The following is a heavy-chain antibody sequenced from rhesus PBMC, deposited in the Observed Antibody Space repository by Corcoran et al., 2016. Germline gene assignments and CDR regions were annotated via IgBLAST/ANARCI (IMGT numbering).Heavy chain of an antibody. CDR1: GGSISSGYYY. Sequence: QVQLQESGPGLVKPSETLSLTCAVSGGSISSGYYYWSWIRHPPGKGLEWIGYITYSGSTSYNPSLKSRVTMSRDTSKNQFSLKLSSVTAADTAVHYCAIHVDTATVHWGQGVLVTVSS. CDR3: AIHVDTATVH. V-gene: IGHV4-122*02. CDR2: ITYSGST. D-gene: IGHD5-12*01. J-gene: IGHJ4*01.